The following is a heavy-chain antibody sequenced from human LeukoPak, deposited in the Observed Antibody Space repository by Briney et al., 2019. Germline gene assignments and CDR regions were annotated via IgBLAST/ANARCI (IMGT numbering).Heavy chain of an antibody. V-gene: IGHV4-31*03. J-gene: IGHJ4*02. CDR1: GGSISSGGYY. Sequence: SETLSLTCTVSGGSISSGGYYWTWIRQHPGKGLEWIGYIYYSGGTYYNPSLKSRVTISVDTSKNQFSLKLSSMTAADTAVYYCASRADYRKLPYFDYWGQGTLVTVSS. D-gene: IGHD4/OR15-4a*01. CDR2: IYYSGGT. CDR3: ASRADYRKLPYFDY.